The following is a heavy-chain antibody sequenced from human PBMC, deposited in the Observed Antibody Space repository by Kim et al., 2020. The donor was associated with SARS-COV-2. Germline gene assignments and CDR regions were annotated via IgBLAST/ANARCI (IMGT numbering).Heavy chain of an antibody. V-gene: IGHV4-39*07. CDR1: SGFISSSSYY. Sequence: SETLSLTCTVSSGFISSSSYYWAWIRRPPGKGLEWIGSIYYSGNTYYNPSFKSRVTISVDTSKNQFSLKVSSVTAADTAVYYCAREASYGSGSSQLNWFDPWGLGTLVTVSS. J-gene: IGHJ5*02. D-gene: IGHD3-10*01. CDR3: AREASYGSGSSQLNWFDP. CDR2: IYYSGNT.